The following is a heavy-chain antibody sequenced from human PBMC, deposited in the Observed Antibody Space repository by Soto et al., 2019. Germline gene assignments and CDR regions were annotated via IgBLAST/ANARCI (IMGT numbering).Heavy chain of an antibody. CDR1: GFTFISYD. D-gene: IGHD2-2*01. J-gene: IGHJ4*02. V-gene: IGHV3-30*03. Sequence: QVQLVESGGGVVQPGRSLRLSCAASGFTFISYDLNWVRQAPGKGLEWVAVISYDGSNKLYADSVKGRFIISRDNSKNTLYLQMNSLRAEDTAVYFCATDQSSLPGVNGAFDYWGQGTLVTVSS. CDR3: ATDQSSLPGVNGAFDY. CDR2: ISYDGSNK.